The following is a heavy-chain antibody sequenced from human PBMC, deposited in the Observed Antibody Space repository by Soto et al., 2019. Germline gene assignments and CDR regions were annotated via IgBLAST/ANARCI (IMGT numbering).Heavy chain of an antibody. Sequence: QVQLQESGPGLVKPSETLSLTCTVSGGSISSYYWSWIRQPPGKGLEWIGYIYYSGSTNYNPSLKSRVTISVDTSKNQFSLKLSSVTAADTAVYYCAGGVSNENYFDYWGQGTLVTVSS. CDR2: IYYSGST. D-gene: IGHD3-16*01. CDR3: AGGVSNENYFDY. V-gene: IGHV4-59*01. CDR1: GGSISSYY. J-gene: IGHJ4*02.